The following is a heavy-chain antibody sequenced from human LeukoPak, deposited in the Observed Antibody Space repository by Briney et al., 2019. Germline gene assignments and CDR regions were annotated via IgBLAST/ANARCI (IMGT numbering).Heavy chain of an antibody. CDR3: ARDQGLIAATGSA. V-gene: IGHV1-8*01. Sequence: ASVKVSCKASGYTFTTYDINWVRQATGQGLEWMGWMNPNSGNTGYAQKFQGRVTMTRSTSITTAYMELSSLSSVTAADTAVYYCARDQGLIAATGSAWGQGTLVTVSS. J-gene: IGHJ5*02. CDR2: MNPNSGNT. CDR1: GYTFTTYD. D-gene: IGHD6-13*01.